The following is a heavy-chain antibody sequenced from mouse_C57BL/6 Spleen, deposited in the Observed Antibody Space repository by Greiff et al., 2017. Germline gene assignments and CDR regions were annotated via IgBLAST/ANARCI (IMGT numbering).Heavy chain of an antibody. D-gene: IGHD1-1*01. Sequence: QVQLKQSGPELVKPGASVKISCKASGYAFSSSWMNWVKQRPGKGLEWIGRIDPGDGDTNYNGKFKGKATLTADKSSSTAYMQLSSLTSEDSAVYFCARVLGGYFDVWGTGTTVTVSS. CDR1: GYAFSSSW. CDR2: IDPGDGDT. J-gene: IGHJ1*03. V-gene: IGHV1-82*01. CDR3: ARVLGGYFDV.